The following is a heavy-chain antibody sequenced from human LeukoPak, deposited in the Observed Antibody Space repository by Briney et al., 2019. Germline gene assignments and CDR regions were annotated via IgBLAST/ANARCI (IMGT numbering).Heavy chain of an antibody. J-gene: IGHJ5*02. V-gene: IGHV3-30*02. Sequence: PGGSLRLSCAASGFIFSSYGMHWVRQAPGKGPEWVAFIRYDGSKKYYADSVKGRFTISRDNSKNTLYLQMNSLRSEDTAVYYCARGPYWFDPWGQGTLVTASS. CDR2: IRYDGSKK. CDR1: GFIFSSYG. CDR3: ARGPYWFDP.